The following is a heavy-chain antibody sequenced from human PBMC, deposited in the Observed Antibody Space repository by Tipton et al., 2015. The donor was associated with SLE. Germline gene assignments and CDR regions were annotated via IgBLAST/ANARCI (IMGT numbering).Heavy chain of an antibody. CDR2: IYYRGST. CDR3: ARQWQWLVRGYFDY. CDR1: GGSISSSSYY. D-gene: IGHD6-19*01. Sequence: TLSLTCTVSGGSISSSSYYWGWIRQPPGKGLEWIGSIYYRGSTYYNPSLKSRVTISVDTSKNQFSLKVSSVTAADTAVYYCARQWQWLVRGYFDYWGQGTLVTVSS. J-gene: IGHJ4*02. V-gene: IGHV4-39*07.